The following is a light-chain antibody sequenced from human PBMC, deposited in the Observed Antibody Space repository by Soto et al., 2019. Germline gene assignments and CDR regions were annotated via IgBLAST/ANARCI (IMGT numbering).Light chain of an antibody. J-gene: IGKJ1*01. CDR1: QSVSSN. V-gene: IGKV3-15*01. Sequence: EIVMTQSPSTVSGSPEERATLSCRASQSVSSNLAWYQQKPGQAPRLLIYGASTRATGIPARFSGSGSGTEFTLTISSMQPDDFATYYCQQYNSYWTFGQGTKVDIK. CDR2: GAS. CDR3: QQYNSYWT.